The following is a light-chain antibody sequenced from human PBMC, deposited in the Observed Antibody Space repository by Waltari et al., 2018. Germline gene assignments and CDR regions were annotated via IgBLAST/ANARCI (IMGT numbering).Light chain of an antibody. J-gene: IGKJ2*01. CDR2: DAF. CDR1: QSISDY. Sequence: ESVLTHSPATLSFSPGESATLPRRASQSISDYIVWYQQRPGQAPRLLIYDAFNRAPGVAARFSVSGYGTDFALTISSLEPEDFAVYYCQQRSGWPPNYTFGQGTKLEIK. V-gene: IGKV3-11*01. CDR3: QQRSGWPPNYT.